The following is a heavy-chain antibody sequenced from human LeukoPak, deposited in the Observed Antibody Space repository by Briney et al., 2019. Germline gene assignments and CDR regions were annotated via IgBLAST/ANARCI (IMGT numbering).Heavy chain of an antibody. Sequence: ASVRVSCKASGYTFTGYYMHWVRQAPGQGLEWMGWINPNSGGTNYAQKFQGRVTMTRDTSISTAYMDLSRLSSDDTAVYYCARDPQGYCSGGSCYTITTFDYWGQGTLVTVSS. CDR1: GYTFTGYY. V-gene: IGHV1-2*02. J-gene: IGHJ4*02. CDR2: INPNSGGT. D-gene: IGHD2-15*01. CDR3: ARDPQGYCSGGSCYTITTFDY.